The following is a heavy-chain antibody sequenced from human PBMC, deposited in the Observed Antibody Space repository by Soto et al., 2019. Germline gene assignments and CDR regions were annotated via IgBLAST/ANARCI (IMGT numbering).Heavy chain of an antibody. CDR1: GGSISSYY. D-gene: IGHD6-13*01. Sequence: PSETLSLTCTVSGGSISSYYWSWIRQPPGKGLEWIGYSYYTGTTNYNPSLKSRVTISLDTSKNQFSLKLSSVTAADTAVYYCARGSLATAGNWFVPWGQGTLVTVSS. CDR2: SYYTGTT. J-gene: IGHJ5*02. CDR3: ARGSLATAGNWFVP. V-gene: IGHV4-59*01.